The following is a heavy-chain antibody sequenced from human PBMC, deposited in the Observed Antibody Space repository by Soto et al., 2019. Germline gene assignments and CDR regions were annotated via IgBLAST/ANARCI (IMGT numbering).Heavy chain of an antibody. D-gene: IGHD5-12*01. Sequence: EVQLLESGGGLVQPGGSLRLSCAASGFTFSSYAMSWVRQAPGKGLEWGSSITGIAGSPYYTDSLKDRFTISRDNSKNTLYLQINSLRADDTAVYYCAKDRHSWLRFDLGYWGQGTLVTVSS. CDR3: AKDRHSWLRFDLGY. V-gene: IGHV3-23*01. CDR1: GFTFSSYA. J-gene: IGHJ4*02. CDR2: ITGIAGSP.